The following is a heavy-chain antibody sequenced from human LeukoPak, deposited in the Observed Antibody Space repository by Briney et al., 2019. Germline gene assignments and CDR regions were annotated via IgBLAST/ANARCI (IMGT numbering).Heavy chain of an antibody. CDR2: ISGSGGST. Sequence: PGGSLRLSCAASGFTFSSYGMSWVRQAPGKGLEWVSAISGSGGSTYYADSVKGRFTISRDNSKNTLYLQMNSLRAEDTAVYYCAKIPRGDTLIVAHFDYWGQGTLVTVSS. CDR3: AKIPRGDTLIVAHFDY. CDR1: GFTFSSYG. V-gene: IGHV3-23*01. J-gene: IGHJ4*02. D-gene: IGHD2-21*01.